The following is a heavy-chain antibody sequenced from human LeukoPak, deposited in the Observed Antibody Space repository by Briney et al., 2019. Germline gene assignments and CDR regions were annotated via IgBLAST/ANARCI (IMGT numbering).Heavy chain of an antibody. J-gene: IGHJ6*03. D-gene: IGHD2-2*02. V-gene: IGHV4-39*01. CDR2: IYYSGST. CDR1: GGSISSSSYY. Sequence: SETLSLTCTVSGGSISSSSYYWGWIRQPPGEGLEWIGSIYYSGSTYYNPSLKSRVTISVDTSKNQFSLKLSSVTAADTAVYYCASRPAAIGYYYYMDVWGKGTTVTISS. CDR3: ASRPAAIGYYYYMDV.